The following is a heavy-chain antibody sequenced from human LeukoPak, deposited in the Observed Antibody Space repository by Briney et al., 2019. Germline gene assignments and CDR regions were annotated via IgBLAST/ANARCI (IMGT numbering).Heavy chain of an antibody. Sequence: GSLSLSCAASGFTFSSYWMHWVRQAPGKGLVWVSRIDSDGSDTIYADSVKGRFTISRDNAKNTLYLQMNSLRDEDTAVFYCARGGRDHAFDIWGPGTMVTVSS. D-gene: IGHD2-21*02. CDR2: IDSDGSDT. CDR3: ARGGRDHAFDI. CDR1: GFTFSSYW. J-gene: IGHJ3*02. V-gene: IGHV3-74*01.